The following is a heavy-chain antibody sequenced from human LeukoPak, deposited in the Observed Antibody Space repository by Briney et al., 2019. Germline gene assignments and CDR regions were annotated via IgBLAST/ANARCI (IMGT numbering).Heavy chain of an antibody. CDR2: MNPNSGNT. D-gene: IGHD5-24*01. CDR3: ARGVEMLAGAFGY. CDR1: GYTFTSYD. J-gene: IGHJ4*02. V-gene: IGHV1-8*01. Sequence: ASVKVSCKASGYTFTSYDINWVRQATGQGLEWMGWMNPNSGNTGYAQKFQGRVTMTRNTSISQAYMELSSLRSENTPVYYCARGVEMLAGAFGYWGQGTLVTASS.